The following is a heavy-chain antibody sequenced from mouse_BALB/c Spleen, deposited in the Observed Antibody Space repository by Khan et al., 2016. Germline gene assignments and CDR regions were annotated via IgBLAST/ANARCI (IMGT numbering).Heavy chain of an antibody. D-gene: IGHD2-3*01. V-gene: IGHV2-2*02. CDR1: GFSLTSYG. J-gene: IGHJ4*01. CDR3: ARKRRAYDGYYYAMDY. CDR2: IWSGGST. Sequence: QVQLKQSGPGLVQPSQSLSITCTVSGFSLTSYGVHWVRQSPGKGLEWLGVIWSGGSTDYNAAFISRLSISKDNSKSQVFLKMNSLQANDTAIYYCARKRRAYDGYYYAMDYWGQGTSVTVSS.